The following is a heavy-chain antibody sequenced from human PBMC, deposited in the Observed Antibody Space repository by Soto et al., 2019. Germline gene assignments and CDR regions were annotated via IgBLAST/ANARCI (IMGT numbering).Heavy chain of an antibody. V-gene: IGHV1-46*01. CDR2: INPSGGST. CDR1: GYTFTSYY. CDR3: AREGSITIFGPYGMDV. Sequence: ASVKVSCKASGYTFTSYYMHWVRQAPGQGLEWMGIINPSGGSTSYAQKFQGRVTMTRDTSTSTVYMELSSLRSEDTAVYYCAREGSITIFGPYGMDVWGQGPTVTVS. J-gene: IGHJ6*02. D-gene: IGHD3-3*01.